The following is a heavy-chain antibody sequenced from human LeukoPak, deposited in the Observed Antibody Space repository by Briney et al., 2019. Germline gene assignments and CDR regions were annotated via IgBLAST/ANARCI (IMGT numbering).Heavy chain of an antibody. CDR3: ARGSPVAAAGTAYFHH. J-gene: IGHJ1*01. CDR1: GYTFTDYY. Sequence: ASVKVSCKASGYTFTDYYMHWVRQAPGQGLEWMGWINPNSGDTNFAQEFQGWVTMTRDTSISTAYIELSGSRSDDTAMYYCARGSPVAAAGTAYFHHWGQGTLVTVSS. V-gene: IGHV1-2*04. D-gene: IGHD6-13*01. CDR2: INPNSGDT.